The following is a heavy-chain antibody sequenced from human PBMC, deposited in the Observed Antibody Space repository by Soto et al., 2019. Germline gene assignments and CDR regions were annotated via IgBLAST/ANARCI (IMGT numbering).Heavy chain of an antibody. CDR2: INHSGST. V-gene: IGHV4-34*01. D-gene: IGHD3-3*01. J-gene: IGHJ6*04. Sequence: DTLSLTCAVYGGSCIGYYWSWIRQPPWEGLEGIGEINHSGSTNYNPSLKSRVTISVDTSKNQFSLKLSSVTAADTAVYYCARGRRRFLEWFYPYGMDVWGEGTTVTVSS. CDR3: ARGRRRFLEWFYPYGMDV. CDR1: GGSCIGYY.